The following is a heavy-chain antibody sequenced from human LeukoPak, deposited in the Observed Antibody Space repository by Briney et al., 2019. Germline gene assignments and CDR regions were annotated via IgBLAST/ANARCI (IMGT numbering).Heavy chain of an antibody. CDR2: IFPDDSDT. Sequence: GESLKISCKGSGYSFTNYWIGWVRQMPGNGLEYVGIIFPDDSDTRYSPSFQGQVTISADKSINTAYLQWSSLKASDTAIYYCARRQRGGVGAGFDYWGQGTLVTVSS. CDR3: ARRQRGGVGAGFDY. CDR1: GYSFTNYW. D-gene: IGHD1-26*01. J-gene: IGHJ4*02. V-gene: IGHV5-51*01.